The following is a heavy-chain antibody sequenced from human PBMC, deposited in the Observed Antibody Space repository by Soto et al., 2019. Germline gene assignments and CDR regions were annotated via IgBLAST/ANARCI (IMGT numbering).Heavy chain of an antibody. CDR1: GGSFRREA. CDR2: ILPFFGTA. V-gene: IGHV1-69*15. J-gene: IGHJ3*01. CDR3: ARGHEFGGNSDAFEF. Sequence: QVQLVQSGAEVKKPGSSVKVSCKASGGSFRREAINWVRQAPGQGPEWMGNILPFFGTADYAPKFQGRVTLTADVSTTTGYMEMCSLRFEDTAVYYCARGHEFGGNSDAFEFWGQGTMVIVSS. D-gene: IGHD2-15*01.